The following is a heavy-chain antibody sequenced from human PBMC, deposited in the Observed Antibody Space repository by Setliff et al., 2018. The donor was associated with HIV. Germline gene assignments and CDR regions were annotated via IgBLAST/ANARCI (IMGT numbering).Heavy chain of an antibody. J-gene: IGHJ4*02. CDR3: ARDKTGDLWYFDS. Sequence: GASVKVSCKASGYTFTSYGIGWVRQAPGQGLEWMGWISPYNGHTNYAQRLQGRVTMSTDTSTSTAYMELTSLRFDDTAVYYCARDKTGDLWYFDSWGQGTLVTVSS. V-gene: IGHV1-18*01. CDR1: GYTFTSYG. CDR2: ISPYNGHT. D-gene: IGHD7-27*01.